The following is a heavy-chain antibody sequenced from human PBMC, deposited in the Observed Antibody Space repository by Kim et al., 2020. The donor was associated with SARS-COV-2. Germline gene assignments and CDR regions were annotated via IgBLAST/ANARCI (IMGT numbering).Heavy chain of an antibody. Sequence: GGSLRLSCAASGFTFSSYAMSWVRQAPGKGLEWVSAISGSGGSTYYADSVKGRFTISRDNSKNTLYLQMNSLRAEDTAVYYCAKGTGEYYDILTGYYDYWGQGTLVTVSS. CDR1: GFTFSSYA. J-gene: IGHJ4*02. D-gene: IGHD3-9*01. V-gene: IGHV3-23*01. CDR2: ISGSGGST. CDR3: AKGTGEYYDILTGYYDY.